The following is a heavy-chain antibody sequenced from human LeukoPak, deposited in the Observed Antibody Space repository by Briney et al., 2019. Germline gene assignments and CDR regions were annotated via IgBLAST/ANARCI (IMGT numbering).Heavy chain of an antibody. J-gene: IGHJ3*02. Sequence: GGSLRLSCAASRFTFSTAWMSWVRQAPGRGLEWVGRITTKTDVGTTEYAAPVKDRFTISRDDSTNILYLQMNSLKTEDTAVYYCTTEVAVDAFDIWGQGTTVTVSS. CDR1: RFTFSTAW. D-gene: IGHD6-19*01. V-gene: IGHV3-15*01. CDR2: ITTKTDVGTT. CDR3: TTEVAVDAFDI.